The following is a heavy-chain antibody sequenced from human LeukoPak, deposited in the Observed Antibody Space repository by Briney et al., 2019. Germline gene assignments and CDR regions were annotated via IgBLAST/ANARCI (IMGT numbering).Heavy chain of an antibody. CDR1: GGSFSGYY. V-gene: IGHV4-34*01. CDR3: ASGAGYCSSTSRYASYYFDY. CDR2: INHSGST. J-gene: IGHJ4*02. D-gene: IGHD2-2*01. Sequence: SETLSLTCAVYGGSFSGYYWSWIRQPPGKGLEWIGEINHSGSTNYNPSLKSRVTISVDTSKNQFSLKLSSVTAADTAVYYCASGAGYCSSTSRYASYYFDYWGQGTLVTVSS.